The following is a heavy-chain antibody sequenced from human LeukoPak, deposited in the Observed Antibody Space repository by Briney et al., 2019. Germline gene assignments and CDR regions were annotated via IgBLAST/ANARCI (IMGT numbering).Heavy chain of an antibody. V-gene: IGHV4-59*01. J-gene: IGHJ5*02. Sequence: SETLSLTCTVSGGSISSCYWSWIRQPPGKGLEWIGYIYYSGSTNYNPSLKSRVTISVDTSKNQFSLKLSSVTAADPAVYYCARGSIAAAGTLNWFDPWGQGTLVTVSS. CDR1: GGSISSCY. D-gene: IGHD6-13*01. CDR2: IYYSGST. CDR3: ARGSIAAAGTLNWFDP.